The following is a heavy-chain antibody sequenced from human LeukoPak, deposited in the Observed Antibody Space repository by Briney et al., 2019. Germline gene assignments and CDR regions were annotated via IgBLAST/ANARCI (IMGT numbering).Heavy chain of an antibody. V-gene: IGHV3-48*04. CDR1: GFTFSSYS. Sequence: GGSLRLSCAASGFTFSSYSMNWVRQAPGKGLEWVSYISSSSGTIYYGDSVQGRFTTSRDNAKNSLYLQMNSLRAEDTAVYYCAEDVTVAGLFDHWGQGILVTVSS. J-gene: IGHJ4*02. CDR2: ISSSSGTI. CDR3: AEDVTVAGLFDH. D-gene: IGHD6-19*01.